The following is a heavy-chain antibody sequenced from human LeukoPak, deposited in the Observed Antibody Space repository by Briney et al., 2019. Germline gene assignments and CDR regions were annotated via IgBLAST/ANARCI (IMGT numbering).Heavy chain of an antibody. V-gene: IGHV3-23*01. CDR1: GFTFSTYA. J-gene: IGHJ4*02. Sequence: PGGSLRFSCAASGFTFSTYAMSWVRQAPGRGLEWVSTISGSGDSTYYADSVKGRFTISRDNSKNTLYLQMNSLRAEDTAVYYCAKDFFNDYWGQGTLVTVSS. CDR2: ISGSGDST. CDR3: AKDFFNDY. D-gene: IGHD2/OR15-2a*01.